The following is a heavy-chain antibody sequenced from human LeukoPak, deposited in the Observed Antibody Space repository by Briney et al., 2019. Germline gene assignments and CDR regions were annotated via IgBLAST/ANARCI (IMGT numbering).Heavy chain of an antibody. CDR2: INPNSGGT. V-gene: IGHV1-2*02. J-gene: IGHJ5*02. Sequence: ASVKVSCKASGYTFSGYYMHWVRPAPGQGLEWMGWINPNSGGTNYAQKFQGRVTMTRDTSISTAYMELSRLRSDDTAVYYCARDSTSSSRYRRGWFDPWGQGTLVTVSS. CDR3: ARDSTSSSRYRRGWFDP. CDR1: GYTFSGYY. D-gene: IGHD6-13*01.